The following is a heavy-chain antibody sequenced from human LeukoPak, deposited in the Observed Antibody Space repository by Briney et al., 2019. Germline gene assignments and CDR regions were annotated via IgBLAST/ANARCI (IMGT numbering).Heavy chain of an antibody. D-gene: IGHD1-26*01. CDR1: GGSFNSYY. V-gene: IGHV4-59*01. Sequence: SETLSLTCTVSGGSFNSYYWSWIRQPPGKGLEWIGYIYSGGSTNYNPSLKSRVTTSVDTSKYQFSLKLSSVTAADTAVYYCARGSFIVGATIIDYWGQGTLVTVSS. CDR3: ARGSFIVGATIIDY. CDR2: IYSGGST. J-gene: IGHJ4*02.